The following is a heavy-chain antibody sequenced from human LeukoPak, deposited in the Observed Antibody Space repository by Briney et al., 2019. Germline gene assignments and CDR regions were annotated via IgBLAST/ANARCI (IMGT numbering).Heavy chain of an antibody. CDR2: IYHSGST. V-gene: IGHV4-4*02. CDR3: ARGMGQWPYPEYFQH. Sequence: PSETLSLTCAVSGGSISSSNWWSWVRQPPGQGLEWIGEIYHSGSTNYNPSLKSRVTISVDKSKNQFSLKLSSVTAADTAVYYCARGMGQWPYPEYFQHWGQGTLVTVSS. CDR1: GGSISSSNW. D-gene: IGHD6-19*01. J-gene: IGHJ1*01.